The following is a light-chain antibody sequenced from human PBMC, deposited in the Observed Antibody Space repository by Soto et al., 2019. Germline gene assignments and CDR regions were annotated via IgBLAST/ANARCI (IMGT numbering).Light chain of an antibody. CDR1: QSVGSA. Sequence: EIVLTQSPATLSLSPGERATLSCRASQSVGSAFTWYQHKTGQAPSLLIYETSNRAAGSPVRCSGSGSATDFTLTISSREPEDFAVYYCHQHSSWPLTFGQGTKLEIK. V-gene: IGKV3-11*01. CDR2: ETS. CDR3: HQHSSWPLT. J-gene: IGKJ2*01.